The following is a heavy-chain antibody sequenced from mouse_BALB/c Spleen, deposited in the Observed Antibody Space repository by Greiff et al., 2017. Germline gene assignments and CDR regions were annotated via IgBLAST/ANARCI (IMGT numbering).Heavy chain of an antibody. V-gene: IGHV1S22*01. CDR1: GYTFTSYW. Sequence: LQQPGSELVRPGASVKLSCKASGYTFTSYWMHWVKQRPGQGLEWIGNIYPGSGSTNYDEKFKSKATLTVDTSSSTAYMQLSSLTSEDSAVYYCTRSGDCFDYWGQGTTLTVSS. CDR2: IYPGSGST. J-gene: IGHJ2*01. CDR3: TRSGDCFDY.